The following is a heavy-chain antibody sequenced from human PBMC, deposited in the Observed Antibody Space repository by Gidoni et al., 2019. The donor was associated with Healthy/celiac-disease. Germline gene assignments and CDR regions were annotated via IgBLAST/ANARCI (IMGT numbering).Heavy chain of an antibody. J-gene: IGHJ4*02. V-gene: IGHV4-4*07. CDR1: GRSITSYY. CDR2: IYTSGST. Sequence: QVHLQESGPGLVKPSETLSLTCTVPGRSITSYYWCCIRKPAGKGLEWIGRIYTSGSTNYNPSLKSRVTMSVDTSKNQFSLKLSSVTAADTAVYYCAREIPQQKGGVRCSGGSCYGGYYFDYWGQGTLVTVSS. CDR3: AREIPQQKGGVRCSGGSCYGGYYFDY. D-gene: IGHD2-15*01.